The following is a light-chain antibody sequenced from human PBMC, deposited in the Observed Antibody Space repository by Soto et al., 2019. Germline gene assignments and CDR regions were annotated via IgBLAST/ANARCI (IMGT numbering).Light chain of an antibody. CDR3: CSYAASYTLL. J-gene: IGLJ2*01. Sequence: QSALTQPRSVSASPGQSVTISCTGTSSNVGGYNYVSWYQQNPGKAPKLMIYDATKRPSGVPDRFSGSKSGNAASLTISGLQAEDEAYYYCCSYAASYTLLFGGGTKLTVL. V-gene: IGLV2-11*01. CDR2: DAT. CDR1: SSNVGGYNY.